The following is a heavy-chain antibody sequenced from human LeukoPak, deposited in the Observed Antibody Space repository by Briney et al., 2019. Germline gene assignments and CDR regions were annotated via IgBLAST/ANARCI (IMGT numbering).Heavy chain of an antibody. V-gene: IGHV3-7*04. D-gene: IGHD2-2*01. Sequence: SGGSLRLSCVASGSTFSSFWMSWVRQAPGKGLEWVTNIKKDGSEKYYVDSVKGRFIISRDNAKKSLYLQMNSLRAEDTAVYYCARVHIVVLPGDMNDYYYYAMDVWGQGTTVTVSS. CDR1: GSTFSSFW. CDR3: ARVHIVVLPGDMNDYYYYAMDV. J-gene: IGHJ6*02. CDR2: IKKDGSEK.